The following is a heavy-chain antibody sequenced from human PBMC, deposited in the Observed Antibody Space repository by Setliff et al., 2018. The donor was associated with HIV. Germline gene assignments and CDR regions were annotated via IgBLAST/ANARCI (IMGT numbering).Heavy chain of an antibody. V-gene: IGHV4-39*01. Sequence: PSETLSLTCTVSGDSASNSRYYWAWIRQPPGKGLEYIGSIHYDEKTYYNPSLLRRATVSADTSKNQFSLRLSSVTAADTALYFCTRAQIAAPRPFEFWGQGTLVTVSS. CDR2: IHYDEKT. J-gene: IGHJ4*02. D-gene: IGHD2-21*01. CDR1: GDSASNSRYY. CDR3: TRAQIAAPRPFEF.